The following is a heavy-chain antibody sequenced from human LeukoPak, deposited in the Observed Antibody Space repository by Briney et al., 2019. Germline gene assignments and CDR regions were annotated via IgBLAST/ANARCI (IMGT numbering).Heavy chain of an antibody. J-gene: IGHJ4*02. CDR1: GFTFSSYS. V-gene: IGHV3-21*01. D-gene: IGHD1-26*01. CDR2: ISSSSSYI. CDR3: AREIVGATPPDY. Sequence: GGSLRLSCAASGFTFSSYSMNWVRQAPGRGLEWVSSISSSSSYIYYADSVKGRFTISRDNAKNSLYLQMNSLRAEDTAVYYCAREIVGATPPDYWGQGTLVTVSS.